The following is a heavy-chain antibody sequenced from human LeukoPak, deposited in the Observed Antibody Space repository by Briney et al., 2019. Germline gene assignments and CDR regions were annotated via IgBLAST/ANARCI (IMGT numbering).Heavy chain of an antibody. J-gene: IGHJ6*02. CDR3: AREGYNYPYYYYGMDV. CDR2: ISSSGSTI. Sequence: PGGSLGLSCAASGFTFSTYEMNWVRQAPGKGLEWVSYISSSGSTIYYADSVKGRFTISRDNAKNSLYLQMNSLRAEDTALYYCAREGYNYPYYYYGMDVWGQGTTVTVSS. D-gene: IGHD5-18*01. V-gene: IGHV3-48*03. CDR1: GFTFSTYE.